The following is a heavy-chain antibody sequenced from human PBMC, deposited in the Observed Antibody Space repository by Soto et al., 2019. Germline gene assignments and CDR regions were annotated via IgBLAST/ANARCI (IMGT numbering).Heavy chain of an antibody. Sequence: ASVKVSCKASGYTFTSYAMHWVRQAPGQRLEWMGWINAGNGNTKYSQKFQGRVTITRDTSASTAYMELSRLRSEDTAVYYCARERGQLLLEFDYWGQGTLVTVSP. J-gene: IGHJ4*02. CDR3: ARERGQLLLEFDY. CDR1: GYTFTSYA. CDR2: INAGNGNT. V-gene: IGHV1-3*01. D-gene: IGHD2-15*01.